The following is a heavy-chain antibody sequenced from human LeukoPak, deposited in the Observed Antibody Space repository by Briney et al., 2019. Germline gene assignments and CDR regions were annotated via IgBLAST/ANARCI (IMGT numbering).Heavy chain of an antibody. D-gene: IGHD4-17*01. CDR3: ARALDDYGDYSQDYYYGMDV. CDR2: ISSSGSTI. CDR1: GFTFSSYE. Sequence: GGSLRLSCAASGFTFSSYEMNWVRQAPGKGLEWVSYISSSGSTIYYADSVKGRFTISRGNAKNSLYLQMNSLRAEDTAVYYCARALDDYGDYSQDYYYGMDVWGQGTTVTVSS. V-gene: IGHV3-48*03. J-gene: IGHJ6*02.